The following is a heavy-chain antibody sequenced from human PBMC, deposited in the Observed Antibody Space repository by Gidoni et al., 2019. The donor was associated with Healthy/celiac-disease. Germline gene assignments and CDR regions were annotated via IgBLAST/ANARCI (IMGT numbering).Heavy chain of an antibody. J-gene: IGHJ6*02. CDR2: IIPIFGTA. CDR3: ARARYCSGGSCFAYYGMDV. V-gene: IGHV1-69*01. CDR1: GGTFSSYA. Sequence: QVQLVQSGAEVKKPGSSVKVSCKASGGTFSSYAISWERQAPGQGLEWMGGIIPIFGTATYAQKFQGRVTITADESTSTAYMELSSLRSEDTAVYYCARARYCSGGSCFAYYGMDVWGQGTTVTVSS. D-gene: IGHD2-15*01.